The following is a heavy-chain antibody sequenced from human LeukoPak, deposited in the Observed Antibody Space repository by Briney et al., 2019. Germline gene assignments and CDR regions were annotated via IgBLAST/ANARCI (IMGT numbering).Heavy chain of an antibody. D-gene: IGHD5-18*01. Sequence: SETLSLTCTVSGGSISSSSYYWGWIRQPPGKGLEWIGSIYYSGSTYYNPSLKSRVTISVDTSKNQFSLKLSSVTAADTAVYYCARERLPESGYFDLWGRGTLVTVSS. CDR2: IYYSGST. CDR3: ARERLPESGYFDL. CDR1: GGSISSSSYY. V-gene: IGHV4-39*02. J-gene: IGHJ2*01.